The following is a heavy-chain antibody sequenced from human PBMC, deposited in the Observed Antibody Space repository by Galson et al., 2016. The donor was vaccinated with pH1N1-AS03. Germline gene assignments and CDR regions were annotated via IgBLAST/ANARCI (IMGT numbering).Heavy chain of an antibody. D-gene: IGHD3-22*01. Sequence: SVKVSCKASGGTFSSYAITWMRQAPGQGLEWVGGIRPISGAASYAQKFQGRLTITADESTSTIYMELTSLTSEDTAIYYCARDRHYDTSGRFYYESEHWGQGTLVIVSS. J-gene: IGHJ4*02. CDR3: ARDRHYDTSGRFYYESEH. CDR2: IRPISGAA. V-gene: IGHV1-69*13. CDR1: GGTFSSYA.